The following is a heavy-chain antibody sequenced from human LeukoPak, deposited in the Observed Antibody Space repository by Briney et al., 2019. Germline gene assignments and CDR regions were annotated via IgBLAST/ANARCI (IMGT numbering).Heavy chain of an antibody. Sequence: ETLSLTCAVYGGSFSSYYWSWIRQPPGKGLEWIGYIYYSGSTNYNPSLKSRVTISVDTSKNQFSLKLSSVTAADTAVYYCARHFVPYTSSWPFDPWGQGTLVTVSS. CDR2: IYYSGST. CDR3: ARHFVPYTSSWPFDP. V-gene: IGHV4-59*08. D-gene: IGHD6-13*01. J-gene: IGHJ5*02. CDR1: GGSFSSYY.